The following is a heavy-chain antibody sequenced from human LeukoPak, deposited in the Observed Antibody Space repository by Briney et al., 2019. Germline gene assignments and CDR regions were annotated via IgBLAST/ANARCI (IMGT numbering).Heavy chain of an antibody. Sequence: GASVKVSCKASGYSFTGYYIHWVRQAPGQGLAWMGWINPNSGATTYVQKFQGSVTMTRDTSITTAYMELRSLRSDDTAVYYCARGNWKIGGALDIWGQGTMVIVSS. CDR3: ARGNWKIGGALDI. J-gene: IGHJ3*02. D-gene: IGHD1-1*01. CDR2: INPNSGAT. CDR1: GYSFTGYY. V-gene: IGHV1-2*02.